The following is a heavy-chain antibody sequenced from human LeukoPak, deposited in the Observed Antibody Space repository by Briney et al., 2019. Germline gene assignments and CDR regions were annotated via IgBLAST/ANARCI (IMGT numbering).Heavy chain of an antibody. CDR3: ARDSRLAVRGVPEDY. J-gene: IGHJ4*02. CDR2: INPSGGST. Sequence: ASVKVSCKASGYTFTSYYMHWVRQAPGQGLEWTGIINPSGGSTSYAQKFQGRVTMTRDTSTSTVYMELSSLRSEDTAVYYCARDSRLAVRGVPEDYWGQGTLVTVSS. V-gene: IGHV1-46*01. D-gene: IGHD3-10*01. CDR1: GYTFTSYY.